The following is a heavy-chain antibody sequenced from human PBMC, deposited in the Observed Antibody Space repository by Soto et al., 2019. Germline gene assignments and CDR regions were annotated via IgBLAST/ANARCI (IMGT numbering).Heavy chain of an antibody. Sequence: GGSLRLSCAASGFTFSSYAMSWVRQAPGKGLEWVSAISGSGGSTYYADSVKGRFTISRDNSKNTLYLQMNSLRAEDTAVYYCAKDNHYPLWFGELLPDYYYYYYMDVWGKGTTVTVSS. V-gene: IGHV3-23*01. CDR1: GFTFSSYA. J-gene: IGHJ6*03. CDR2: ISGSGGST. D-gene: IGHD3-10*01. CDR3: AKDNHYPLWFGELLPDYYYYYYMDV.